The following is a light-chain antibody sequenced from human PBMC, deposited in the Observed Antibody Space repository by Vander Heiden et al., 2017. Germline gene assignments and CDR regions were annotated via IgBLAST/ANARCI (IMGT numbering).Light chain of an antibody. J-gene: IGKJ4*01. CDR3: QQLKSYPLT. V-gene: IGKV1-9*01. CDR2: DSS. CDR1: QDISSD. Sequence: IQLTQSRSSLSVSVGDRVTFTCRAIQDISSDLAWYQQKPGKAPKLLIYDSSTLQSGVPSRFSGSGSGTDFTLTISSLQPEDFATYYCQQLKSYPLTFGGGTKVEI.